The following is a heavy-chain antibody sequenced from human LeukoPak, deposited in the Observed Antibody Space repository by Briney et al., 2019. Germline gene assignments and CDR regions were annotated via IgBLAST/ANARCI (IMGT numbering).Heavy chain of an antibody. V-gene: IGHV4-34*01. J-gene: IGHJ6*02. D-gene: IGHD2-15*01. CDR2: INHSGST. CDR1: GGSFSGYY. Sequence: SETLSLTCAVYGGSFSGYYWSWIRQPPGKGLEWIGEINHSGSTNYNPSLKSRVTISVDTSKNQFSLKLSSVTAADTAVYYCARGPVQVSPITYCSGGSCYPIGYYYYGMDVWGQGTTVTVSS. CDR3: ARGPVQVSPITYCSGGSCYPIGYYYYGMDV.